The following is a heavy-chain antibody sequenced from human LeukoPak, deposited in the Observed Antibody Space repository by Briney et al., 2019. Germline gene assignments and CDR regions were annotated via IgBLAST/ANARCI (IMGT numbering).Heavy chain of an antibody. V-gene: IGHV3-33*06. Sequence: TGGSLRLSCVASGFTLRNYGMHWVRQAPGKGLEWVAVLWKDGSNNFYADPVKGRFRFSRDNSKDMLYLQMNSLRAEDTAVYYCAKEYEIFVGAFDIWGQGTMVTVSS. CDR1: GFTLRNYG. J-gene: IGHJ3*02. CDR3: AKEYEIFVGAFDI. D-gene: IGHD3-9*01. CDR2: LWKDGSNN.